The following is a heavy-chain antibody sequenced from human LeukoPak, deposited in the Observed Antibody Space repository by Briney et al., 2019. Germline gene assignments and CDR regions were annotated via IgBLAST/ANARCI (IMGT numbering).Heavy chain of an antibody. J-gene: IGHJ4*02. V-gene: IGHV1-46*01. CDR2: INPSGGST. Sequence: ASVKVSCKASGYTFTSYYMHWVRQAPGQGLEWMVIINPSGGSTSYAQKFQGRVTMTRDMSTSTVYMELSSLRSEDTAVYYCARDLSTPHYFDYWGQGTLVTASS. CDR1: GYTFTSYY. CDR3: ARDLSTPHYFDY.